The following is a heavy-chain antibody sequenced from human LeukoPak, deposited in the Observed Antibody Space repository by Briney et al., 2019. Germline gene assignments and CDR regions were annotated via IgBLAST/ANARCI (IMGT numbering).Heavy chain of an antibody. CDR2: IYYSGST. V-gene: IGHV4-59*01. D-gene: IGHD3-16*01. CDR1: CRSISSYY. CDR3: ARAGITFASWFDP. J-gene: IGHJ5*02. Sequence: SETLSLTCTVSCRSISSYYWSSVRQPPGKGLEWIRYIYYSGSTNYNPSLKSRVTISVDTSKNQFSLKLSSVTAADTAVYYCARAGITFASWFDPWGQGTLVTVSS.